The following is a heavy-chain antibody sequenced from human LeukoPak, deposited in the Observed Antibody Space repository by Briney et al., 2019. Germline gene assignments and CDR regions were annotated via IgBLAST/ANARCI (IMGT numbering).Heavy chain of an antibody. CDR1: GYTFTGYY. CDR2: INPNSGGT. Sequence: VSVKVSCKASGYTFTGYYMHWVRQAPGQGLEWMGWINPNSGGTNYAQKFQGRVSMTRDTSISTAYMELSRLRSDDTAVYYCARSIYYGSGSYYHFDYWGQGTLVTVSS. CDR3: ARSIYYGSGSYYHFDY. V-gene: IGHV1-2*02. D-gene: IGHD3-10*01. J-gene: IGHJ4*02.